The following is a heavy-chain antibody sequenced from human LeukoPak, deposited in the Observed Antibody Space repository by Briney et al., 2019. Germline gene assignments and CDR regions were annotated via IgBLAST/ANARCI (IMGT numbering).Heavy chain of an antibody. D-gene: IGHD6-13*01. V-gene: IGHV4-39*01. CDR2: IYYSGST. Sequence: SETLSLTCTVSGGSISSSSYYWGWIRQPPGKGLEWIGSIYYSGSTYYNPSLKSRVTISVDTSKNQFSLKLSSVTAADTAVYYCAKQPAKYNWFDPWGQGTLVTVSS. CDR3: AKQPAKYNWFDP. J-gene: IGHJ5*02. CDR1: GGSISSSSYY.